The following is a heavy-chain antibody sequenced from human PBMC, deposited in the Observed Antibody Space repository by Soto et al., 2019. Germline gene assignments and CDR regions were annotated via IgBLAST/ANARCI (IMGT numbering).Heavy chain of an antibody. CDR2: IIPYNDNT. CDR3: ARKPYSHYYGMDV. J-gene: IGHJ6*02. V-gene: IGHV1-18*01. Sequence: ASVKVSCKASGGTFSSYAINWVRLAPGQGLEWMGWIIPYNDNTKYAENFQGRVTLTTDTSTNTVYMELRSLTPDDTGVYFCARKPYSHYYGMDVWGQGTSVTVSS. CDR1: GGTFSSYA. D-gene: IGHD2-21*01.